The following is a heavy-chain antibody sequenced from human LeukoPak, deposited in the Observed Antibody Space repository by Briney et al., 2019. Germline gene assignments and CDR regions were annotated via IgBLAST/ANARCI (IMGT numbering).Heavy chain of an antibody. J-gene: IGHJ4*02. CDR3: VRVERPYYFDY. D-gene: IGHD1-1*01. Sequence: GGSLRLSCAASGFTFSSYSMNWVRQAPGKRLEWVSSISSSSSYIYYADSVKGRFTISRDNAKNSLYLQMNSLRVEDTAVYHCVRVERPYYFDYWGQGTLVTVSS. CDR2: ISSSSSYI. V-gene: IGHV3-21*01. CDR1: GFTFSSYS.